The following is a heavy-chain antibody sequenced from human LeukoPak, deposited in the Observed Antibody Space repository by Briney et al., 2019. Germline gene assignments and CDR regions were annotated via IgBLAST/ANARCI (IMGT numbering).Heavy chain of an antibody. CDR3: ARASSLDKTTRYDLSWFGP. Sequence: PSETLSLTCAVYGGSLSGFYWSWIRQPPGKGLEWIGEINHSGSTHYNPSLKSRVTVSVDTSKNQVSLKLTSVTAADTAVYYCARASSLDKTTRYDLSWFGPWGQGTLVTVSS. CDR1: GGSLSGFY. J-gene: IGHJ5*02. CDR2: INHSGST. V-gene: IGHV4-34*01. D-gene: IGHD2-2*01.